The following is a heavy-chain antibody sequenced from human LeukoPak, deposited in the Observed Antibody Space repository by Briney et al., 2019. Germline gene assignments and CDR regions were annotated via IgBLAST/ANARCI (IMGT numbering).Heavy chain of an antibody. J-gene: IGHJ3*02. CDR1: GFTFSSYG. Sequence: GGSLRLSCAASGFTFSSYGMHWVRQAPGKGLEWVAVISYDGSNKYYADSVKGRFTISRDNSKNTLYLQMNSLRAEDTAVYYCAKDEDILTGWSAFDIWGRGTMVTVSS. CDR3: AKDEDILTGWSAFDI. CDR2: ISYDGSNK. V-gene: IGHV3-30*18. D-gene: IGHD3-9*01.